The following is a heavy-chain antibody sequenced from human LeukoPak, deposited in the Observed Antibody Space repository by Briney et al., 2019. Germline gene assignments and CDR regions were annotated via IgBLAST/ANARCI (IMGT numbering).Heavy chain of an antibody. J-gene: IGHJ4*02. CDR3: ARIAAAGYYFDY. Sequence: GGSLRLSCAASGFTFSSYGMHWVRQAPGKGLEWVSAISGSGGSTYYADSVKGRFTISRDNSKNTLYLQMTSLRAEDTAVYYCARIAAAGYYFDYWGQGTLVTVSS. CDR1: GFTFSSYG. CDR2: ISGSGGST. D-gene: IGHD6-13*01. V-gene: IGHV3-23*01.